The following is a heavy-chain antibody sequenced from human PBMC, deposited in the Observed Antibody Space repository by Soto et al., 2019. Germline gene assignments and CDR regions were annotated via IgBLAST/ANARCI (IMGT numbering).Heavy chain of an antibody. CDR1: GGSISSSNW. D-gene: IGHD4-17*01. J-gene: IGHJ4*02. CDR3: ARGDYGDYAAPFDY. V-gene: IGHV4-4*02. Sequence: SETLSLTCAVSGGSISSSNWWSWVRQPPGKGLEWIGEIYYSGSTNYNPSLKSRVTISVDTSKNQFSLKLSSVTAADTAVYYCARGDYGDYAAPFDYWGQGTLVTVSS. CDR2: IYYSGST.